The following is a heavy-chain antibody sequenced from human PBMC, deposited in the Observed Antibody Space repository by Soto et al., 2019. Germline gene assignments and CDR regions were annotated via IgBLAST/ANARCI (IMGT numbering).Heavy chain of an antibody. CDR3: AKPPDYNWNDY. J-gene: IGHJ4*02. CDR2: VSGSGGST. Sequence: LTCAVSGGSISSGGYSWSWIRQPPGKGLEWISAVSGSGGSTYYADSVKGRFTISRDNSKDTLYLQMNNLRAEDTAVYYCAKPPDYNWNDYWGQGTLVTVSS. CDR1: GGSISSGGYS. V-gene: IGHV3-23*01. D-gene: IGHD1-20*01.